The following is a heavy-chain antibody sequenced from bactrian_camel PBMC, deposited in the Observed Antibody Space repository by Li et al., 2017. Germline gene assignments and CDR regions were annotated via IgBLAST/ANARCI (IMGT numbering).Heavy chain of an antibody. CDR1: GYTGSSPC. CDR3: AADFVLCYYSDYDVPSKY. D-gene: IGHD4*01. CDR2: TDSNGST. V-gene: IGHV3S53*01. J-gene: IGHJ4*01. Sequence: VQLVESGGGSVQAGGSLRLSCVASGYTGSSPCMGWFRQAPGKEREGVAATDSNGSTSYAGSVKGRFTISKDTAKTSLYLQMNSLRPEDTAMYFCAADFVLCYYSDYDVPSKYRGQGTQVTVS.